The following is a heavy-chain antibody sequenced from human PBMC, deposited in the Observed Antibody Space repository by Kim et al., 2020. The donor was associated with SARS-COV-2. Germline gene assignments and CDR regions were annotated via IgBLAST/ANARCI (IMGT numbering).Heavy chain of an antibody. CDR1: GGSFSGYY. V-gene: IGHV4-34*01. Sequence: SETLSLTCAVYGGSFSGYYWSWIRQPPGKGLEWIGEINHSGSTNYNPSLKSRVTISVDTSKNQFSLKLSSVTAADTAVYYCARGGLHYQLLHGGQPERWFDPWGQGTLVTVSS. CDR2: INHSGST. CDR3: ARGGLHYQLLHGGQPERWFDP. J-gene: IGHJ5*02. D-gene: IGHD2-2*01.